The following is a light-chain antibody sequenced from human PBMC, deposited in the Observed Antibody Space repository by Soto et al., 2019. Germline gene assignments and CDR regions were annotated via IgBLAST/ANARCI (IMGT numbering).Light chain of an antibody. CDR1: QTITNW. Sequence: DILMTQSPSTLSASVGDRVTITCRASQTITNWLAWYQQKPGKAPKVLIYKTSSLESGVPSRFSGSGSGTEFTLTINGLQPDDFATYYCQQYESYWTFGQGTKVEIK. CDR3: QQYESYWT. V-gene: IGKV1-5*03. CDR2: KTS. J-gene: IGKJ1*01.